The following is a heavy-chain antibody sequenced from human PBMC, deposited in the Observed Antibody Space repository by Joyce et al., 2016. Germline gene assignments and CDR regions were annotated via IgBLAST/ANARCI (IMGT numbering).Heavy chain of an antibody. V-gene: IGHV3-30-3*01. CDR1: GFSFSSLS. D-gene: IGHD4-17*01. CDR2: ISPNGNNK. CDR3: ARGTTVTGMENCFDP. J-gene: IGHJ5*02. Sequence: QVQLVESGGGVVQPGRSLTLSCAGFGFSFSSLSMVWVRQAPAKGLEWVAGISPNGNNKYYADSGKGRFIISRDNSKNTLNLQVSGLKTEDTAVYYCARGTTVTGMENCFDPWGQGTLVTVSS.